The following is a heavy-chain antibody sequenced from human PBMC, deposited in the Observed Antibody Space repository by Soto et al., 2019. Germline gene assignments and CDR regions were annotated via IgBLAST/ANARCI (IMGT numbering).Heavy chain of an antibody. CDR3: AKGPYRSSWYYFDY. Sequence: PGGSLRLSCVASGFTFSSFAMSWVRQAPGKGLEWVSSISGSGDSIYDVDTVKGRFTTSRDNSKSTLYLQMSSVRAEDTAVYYCAKGPYRSSWYYFDYWGQGTQVTVSS. CDR1: GFTFSSFA. V-gene: IGHV3-23*01. J-gene: IGHJ4*02. D-gene: IGHD6-13*01. CDR2: ISGSGDSI.